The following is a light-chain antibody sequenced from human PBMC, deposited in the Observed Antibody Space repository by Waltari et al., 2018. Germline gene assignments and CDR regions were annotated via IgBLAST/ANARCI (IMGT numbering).Light chain of an antibody. J-gene: IGKJ1*01. CDR1: QSVNGA. V-gene: IGKV3-20*01. CDR2: HAS. Sequence: EIVLTQSPGTLSLSPGEGATLSCRASQSVNGALAWYQQKPGQAPRLLIYHASNRATGIPDRFSGSGSGRDFSLTISRLEPEDFAVYYCQHYLRLPVTFGQGTKVEI. CDR3: QHYLRLPVT.